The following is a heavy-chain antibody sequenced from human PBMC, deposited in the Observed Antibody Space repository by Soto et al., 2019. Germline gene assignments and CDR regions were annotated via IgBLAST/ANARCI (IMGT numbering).Heavy chain of an antibody. J-gene: IGHJ2*01. Sequence: QITLEESGPTLVKPTQTLTLTCTFSGFSLTSRGVGVGWIRQPPGKALEWLALIYWNDDKRYNPSLNSRLTITKDTSRNQVVLTMTDMDPVDTSTYYCGRRSSLLTDYQQNNWYFDLWGRGTLVTVS. CDR1: GFSLTSRGVG. V-gene: IGHV2-5*01. CDR3: GRRSSLLTDYQQNNWYFDL. D-gene: IGHD3-9*01. CDR2: IYWNDDK.